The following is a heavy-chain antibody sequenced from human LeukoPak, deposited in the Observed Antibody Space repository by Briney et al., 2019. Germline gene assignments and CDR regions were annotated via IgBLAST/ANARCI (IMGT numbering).Heavy chain of an antibody. CDR3: ARRGDYGGSPPGAFDI. V-gene: IGHV4-39*01. J-gene: IGHJ3*02. CDR2: IYYSGST. D-gene: IGHD4-23*01. CDR1: GGSISSGGYY. Sequence: SETLSLTCTVSGGSISSGGYYWSWIRQPPGKGLEWIGSIYYSGSTYYNPSLKSRVTISVDTSKNQFSLKLSSVTAADTAVYYCARRGDYGGSPPGAFDIWGQGTMVTVSS.